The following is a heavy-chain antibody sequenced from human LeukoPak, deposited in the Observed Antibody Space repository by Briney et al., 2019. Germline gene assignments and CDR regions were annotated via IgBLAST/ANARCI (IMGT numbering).Heavy chain of an antibody. CDR3: ASEVVTSIEYFQH. CDR1: GGSISSSSFY. J-gene: IGHJ1*01. D-gene: IGHD2-21*02. V-gene: IGHV4-39*07. Sequence: PSETLSLTCTVSGGSISSSSFYWGWIRQPPGKGLEWIGNIHYSGSTYYNPSLKSRVTISVDTSKNQFSLKLRSVTAADTALYYCASEVVTSIEYFQHWGQGTLVTVSS. CDR2: IHYSGST.